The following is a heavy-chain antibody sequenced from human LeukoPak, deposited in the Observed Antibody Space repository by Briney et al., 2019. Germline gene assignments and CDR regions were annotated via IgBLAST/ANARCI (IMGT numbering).Heavy chain of an antibody. CDR3: AKGNWRYFDY. CDR2: ISGSGGST. V-gene: IGHV3-23*01. CDR1: GFTFSTYV. J-gene: IGHJ4*02. Sequence: GGSLRLSCATSGFTFSTYVMSWVRQAPGKGLEWVSAISGSGGSTYYADSVKGRFTISRDNSKNTLYLQMNSLGADDTAVYYCAKGNWRYFDYWGQGTLVTVSS. D-gene: IGHD1-1*01.